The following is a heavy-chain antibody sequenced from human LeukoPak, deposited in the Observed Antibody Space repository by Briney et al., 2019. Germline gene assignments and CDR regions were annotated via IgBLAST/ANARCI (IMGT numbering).Heavy chain of an antibody. CDR1: GFVFSSYR. V-gene: IGHV3-21*01. D-gene: IGHD3-22*01. Sequence: GGSLRLPCAASGFVFSSYRFNWVRQAPGKGLEWVASVNAVSSYIYYAGSVRGRFTISRDNAKNSVLLQMNSLRAEDMARYYCVRLRRNSDSSGHFYHYDNWGQGTLVTVSS. CDR3: VRLRRNSDSSGHFYHYDN. J-gene: IGHJ4*02. CDR2: VNAVSSYI.